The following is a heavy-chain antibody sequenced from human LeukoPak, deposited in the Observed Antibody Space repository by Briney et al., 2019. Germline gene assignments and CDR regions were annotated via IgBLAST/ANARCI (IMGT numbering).Heavy chain of an antibody. CDR1: GYTFTSYG. V-gene: IGHV1-18*01. D-gene: IGHD4-23*01. CDR2: ISAYNGNT. CDR3: ARDFGDYGGNNNWFDP. J-gene: IGHJ5*02. Sequence: ASVKVSCKASGYTFTSYGISWVRQAPGQGLEWMGWISAYNGNTNYAQKLQGRVTMTTDTSTSTAYMELRSLRSDDTAVYYCARDFGDYGGNNNWFDPWGQGTLVTVSS.